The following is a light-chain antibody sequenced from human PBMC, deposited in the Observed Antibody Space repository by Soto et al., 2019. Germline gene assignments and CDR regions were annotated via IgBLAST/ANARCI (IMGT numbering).Light chain of an antibody. V-gene: IGKV3-15*01. J-gene: IGKJ1*01. Sequence: EIGMTQSVATASVTQGESATLSCRASQSISSSKLAWYQQNPGQAPRLLMYGASNRATGIPARFSGSGSGTEFTLTISSLQSEDFAVYYCQQYDYWLRTSGHGTNVDIK. CDR1: QSISSS. CDR2: GAS. CDR3: QQYDYWLRT.